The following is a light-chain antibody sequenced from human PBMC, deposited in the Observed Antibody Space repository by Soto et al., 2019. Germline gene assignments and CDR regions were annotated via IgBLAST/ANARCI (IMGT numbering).Light chain of an antibody. Sequence: DIQMTQSPSTLSASVGDRVTITCRASQSISSWLAWYQQKPGKAPKLLIYDASSLESGVPSRFSGSGSGTEFTLTISRLQPDDFATYYCQQYDNLPLTFGGGTKVEIK. V-gene: IGKV1-5*01. CDR3: QQYDNLPLT. CDR2: DAS. CDR1: QSISSW. J-gene: IGKJ4*01.